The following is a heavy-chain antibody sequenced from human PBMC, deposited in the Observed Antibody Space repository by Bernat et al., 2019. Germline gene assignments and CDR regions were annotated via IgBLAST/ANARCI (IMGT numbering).Heavy chain of an antibody. CDR2: IWYDGSNK. D-gene: IGHD1-26*01. V-gene: IGHV3-33*01. CDR3: ARDGFEWELLRYYFDY. J-gene: IGHJ4*02. Sequence: QVQLVESGGGVVQPGRSLRFSCAASGFTFSSYGMHWVRQAPGKGLEWVAVIWYDGSNKYYADSVKGRFTISRDNSKNTLYLQMNSLRAEDTAVYYCARDGFEWELLRYYFDYWGQGTLVTVSS. CDR1: GFTFSSYG.